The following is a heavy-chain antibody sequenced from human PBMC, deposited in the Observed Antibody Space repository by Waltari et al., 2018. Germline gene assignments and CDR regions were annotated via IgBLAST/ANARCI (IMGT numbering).Heavy chain of an antibody. D-gene: IGHD3-10*01. Sequence: QVQLVQSGAEVKKPGSSVKVSCKASGGTFSSYAISWVRQAPGQGLEWMGRIIPILGIANYAQKFQGRVTITADKSTSTAYMELSSLRSEDTAVYYCAKTMVRGVGYYYYYYGMDVWGQGTTVTVSS. CDR1: GGTFSSYA. J-gene: IGHJ6*02. V-gene: IGHV1-69*04. CDR3: AKTMVRGVGYYYYYYGMDV. CDR2: IIPILGIA.